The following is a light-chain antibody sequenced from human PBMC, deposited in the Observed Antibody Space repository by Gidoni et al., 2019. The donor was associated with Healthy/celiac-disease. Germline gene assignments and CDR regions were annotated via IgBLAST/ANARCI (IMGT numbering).Light chain of an antibody. Sequence: VLTQSPGTLSLSPGERATLSCRASQSVSSSYLAWYQQKPGQAPRLLIYGASSRATGIPDRFSGSGSGTDFTLTISRLEPEDFAVYYCQQYGSSWTFGQGTKVEIK. CDR3: QQYGSSWT. CDR1: QSVSSSY. V-gene: IGKV3-20*01. CDR2: GAS. J-gene: IGKJ1*01.